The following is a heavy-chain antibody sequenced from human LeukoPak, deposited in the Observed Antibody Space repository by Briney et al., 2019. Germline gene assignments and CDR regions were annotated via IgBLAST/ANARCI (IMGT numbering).Heavy chain of an antibody. D-gene: IGHD3-3*01. CDR1: GGTFSSYA. V-gene: IGHV1-69*05. Sequence: GASVKVSCKASGGTFSSYAISWVRQAPGQGLEWMGGIIPIFGTANYAQKFQGRVTITTDESTSTAYMELSSLRSEDTAVYYCARAEVVTIFGVVIKYNWFDPWGKGTLVTVSS. CDR3: ARAEVVTIFGVVIKYNWFDP. CDR2: IIPIFGTA. J-gene: IGHJ5*02.